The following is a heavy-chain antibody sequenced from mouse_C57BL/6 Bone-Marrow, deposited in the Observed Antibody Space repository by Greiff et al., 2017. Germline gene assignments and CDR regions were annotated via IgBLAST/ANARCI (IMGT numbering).Heavy chain of an antibody. CDR2: IDPSDSYT. J-gene: IGHJ3*01. CDR3: AREGGYCAWFAY. Sequence: QVQLQQPGAELVMPGASVKLSCKASGYTFTSYWMHWVKQRPGQGLEWIGEIDPSDSYTNYNQKFKGKSTLTVDKSSSTAYMQLSSLTSEDSAVYYCAREGGYCAWFAYWGRGTLVTVSA. D-gene: IGHD2-3*01. CDR1: GYTFTSYW. V-gene: IGHV1-69*01.